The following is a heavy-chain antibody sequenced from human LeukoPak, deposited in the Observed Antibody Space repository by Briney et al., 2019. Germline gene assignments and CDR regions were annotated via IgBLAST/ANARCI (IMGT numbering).Heavy chain of an antibody. J-gene: IGHJ4*02. CDR3: ARGILRQQLVHTY. Sequence: ASVKVSCKASGYTFTSYDINGVRQATGQGLEWMGWMNPNSGNTGYAQKFQGRVTMTRNTSISTAYMELSSLRSEDTAVYYCARGILRQQLVHTYWGQGTLVTVSS. D-gene: IGHD6-13*01. CDR1: GYTFTSYD. V-gene: IGHV1-8*01. CDR2: MNPNSGNT.